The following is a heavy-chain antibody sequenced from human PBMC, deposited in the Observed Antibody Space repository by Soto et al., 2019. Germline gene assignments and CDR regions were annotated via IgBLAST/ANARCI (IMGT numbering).Heavy chain of an antibody. J-gene: IGHJ4*02. CDR1: GYTFTSYD. V-gene: IGHV1-8*01. CDR2: MNPNSGNT. CDR3: ARVKTGFGEIPFDY. Sequence: ASVKVSCKTSGYTFTSYDIHWVRQATGQGPEWMGWMNPNSGNTVYAQKFQGRITITRDTSARTAYLELSSLRSEDTAVYYCARVKTGFGEIPFDYWGQGTPVTVSS. D-gene: IGHD3-10*01.